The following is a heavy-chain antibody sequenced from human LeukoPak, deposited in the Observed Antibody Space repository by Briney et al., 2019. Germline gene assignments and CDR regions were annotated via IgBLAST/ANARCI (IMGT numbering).Heavy chain of an antibody. J-gene: IGHJ5*02. Sequence: GASVKVSCKASGYTFTSYDINWVRQATGQGLEWMGWMNPNIVNTGYAQKFQVRVTMNGNTSIRTAYMALSRLRSEDTAVYYCARGLGITGTPRSWFDPWGQGTLVTVSS. CDR3: ARGLGITGTPRSWFDP. CDR1: GYTFTSYD. V-gene: IGHV1-8*01. D-gene: IGHD1-20*01. CDR2: MNPNIVNT.